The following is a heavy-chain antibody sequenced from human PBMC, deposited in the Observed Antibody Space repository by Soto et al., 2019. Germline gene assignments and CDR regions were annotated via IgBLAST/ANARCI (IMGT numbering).Heavy chain of an antibody. CDR2: VYYSGCT. D-gene: IGHD1-20*01. CDR3: VTQRTPAITHAYFDY. J-gene: IGHJ4*02. Sequence: PSETLSLTCTVSGGSVSNSSYYWGWIRQSPGKGLEWIGSVYYSGCTYYNSSVKSRVTISVDTSKNQFSLKLSSVTASDTAVYFCVTQRTPAITHAYFDYWGQGALVTVSS. CDR1: GGSVSNSSYY. V-gene: IGHV4-39*01.